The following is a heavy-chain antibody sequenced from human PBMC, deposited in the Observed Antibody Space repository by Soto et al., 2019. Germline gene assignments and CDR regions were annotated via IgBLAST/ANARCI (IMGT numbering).Heavy chain of an antibody. CDR1: GFTFSSYA. V-gene: IGHV3-30-3*01. CDR3: AKGGRQWLVTSDFNY. D-gene: IGHD6-19*01. J-gene: IGHJ4*02. Sequence: GGSLRLSCAASGFTFSSYAMHWVRQAPGKGLEWVAVISYDGSNKYYADSVKGRFTISRDNSKNSLYLQMNSLRDEDTAVYYCAKGGRQWLVTSDFNYWGQGALVTVSS. CDR2: ISYDGSNK.